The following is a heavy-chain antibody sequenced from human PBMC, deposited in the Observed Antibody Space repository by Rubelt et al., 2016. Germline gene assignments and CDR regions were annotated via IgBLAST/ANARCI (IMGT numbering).Heavy chain of an antibody. CDR1: GYSISSDYY. J-gene: IGHJ2*01. Sequence: QQQLQESGPGLVKPSETLSLTCTVSGYSISSDYYWVWIRQPPGKGLEWIGMIYHTGTAYYSPSLKSRVTMSVDTSNNQFSLKRSSVTAEDTAVHYCARLLRSYWYFDLWGRGTLVTVSS. CDR3: ARLLRSYWYFDL. V-gene: IGHV4-38-2*02. CDR2: IYHTGTA.